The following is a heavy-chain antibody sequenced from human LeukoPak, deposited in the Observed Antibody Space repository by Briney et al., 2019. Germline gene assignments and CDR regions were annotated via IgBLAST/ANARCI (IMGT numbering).Heavy chain of an antibody. V-gene: IGHV3-7*01. CDR2: INQEGSKE. J-gene: IGHJ4*02. CDR3: VRDGGVSGYDLLDY. Sequence: GGSLRLSCTASGFIFSNYWMTWVRQAPGKGLEWVAQINQEGSKEYYIDSVKARFSISRDNARNSLSLQMNSLRAEDTAVYYCVRDGGVSGYDLLDYWGQGTLVTVSS. CDR1: GFIFSNYW. D-gene: IGHD5-12*01.